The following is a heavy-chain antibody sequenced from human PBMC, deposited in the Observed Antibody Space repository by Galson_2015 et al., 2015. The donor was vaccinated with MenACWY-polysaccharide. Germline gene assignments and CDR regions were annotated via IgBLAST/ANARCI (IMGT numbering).Heavy chain of an antibody. CDR2: ISYSGST. CDR1: GGSISSYY. Sequence: SLTCTVSGGSISSYYWTWIRQPPGKGLEWIGYISYSGSTNYNPSLKSRVTMSVDTSKNQFSLKLSSVTAADTAVYYCARAYGVRFYFDYWGQGTLVTVSS. CDR3: ARAYGVRFYFDY. V-gene: IGHV4-59*01. D-gene: IGHD4-17*01. J-gene: IGHJ4*02.